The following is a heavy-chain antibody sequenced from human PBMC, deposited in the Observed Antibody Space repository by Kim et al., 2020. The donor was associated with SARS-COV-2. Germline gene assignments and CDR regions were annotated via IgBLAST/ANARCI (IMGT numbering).Heavy chain of an antibody. CDR2: IMQDGSRK. CDR3: AREGEGGFDF. Sequence: GGSLRLSCAASGFTFSSYWMSWVRQAPGKGLEWVANIMQDGSRKEYVDSVRGRFTISRDNAKNSVYLQMNSLRAEDTAVYYCAREGEGGFDFWGQRTLVTVSS. V-gene: IGHV3-7*01. CDR1: GFTFSSYW. D-gene: IGHD3-16*01. J-gene: IGHJ4*02.